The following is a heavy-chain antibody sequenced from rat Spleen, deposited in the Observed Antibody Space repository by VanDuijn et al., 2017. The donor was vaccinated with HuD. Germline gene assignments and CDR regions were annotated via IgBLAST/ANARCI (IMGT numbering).Heavy chain of an antibody. V-gene: IGHV5-25*01. CDR3: TTGPSPGTMMVLIQGYFDN. CDR1: GFIFSDFY. D-gene: IGHD1-12*02. CDR2: ISPSGGVS. J-gene: IGHJ2*01. Sequence: EVQLVESGGGLVQPGRSMKLSCAASGFIFSDFYMAWVRQAPAKGLEWVTSISPSGGVSYYRDSVKGRFTISRDNAKSTLYLQMDSLRSEDTATYYCTTGPSPGTMMVLIQGYFDNWGQGVMVTVSS.